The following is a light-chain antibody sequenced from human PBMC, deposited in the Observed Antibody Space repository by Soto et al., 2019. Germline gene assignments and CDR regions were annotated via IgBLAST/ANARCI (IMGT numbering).Light chain of an antibody. Sequence: AIQLAQSPSSLSASVGDRVTITCRASQGISSALAWYQQKPGKAPKLLIYDASSLESGVPSRFSGSGSGTDFTLTISSLQPEDFATYYCQQFNSYPFTFGQGTRLEIK. CDR1: QGISSA. V-gene: IGKV1-13*02. J-gene: IGKJ5*01. CDR3: QQFNSYPFT. CDR2: DAS.